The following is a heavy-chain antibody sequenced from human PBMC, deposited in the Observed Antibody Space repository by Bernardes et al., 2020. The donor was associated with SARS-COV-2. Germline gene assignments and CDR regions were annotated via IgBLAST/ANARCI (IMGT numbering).Heavy chain of an antibody. CDR2: VDMSGNM. V-gene: IGHV4-4*07. CDR3: AREGPAHWFDP. J-gene: IGHJ5*02. CDR1: GVSISSYY. D-gene: IGHD2-2*01. Sequence: SETLSLTCDVSGVSISSYYWSWIRQPAGKGLEWIGRVDMSGNMKSSPSLKSRVTMSVDTSKNQFFLKLTSVTAADMAMYYCAREGPAHWFDPWGQGTLVSVSS.